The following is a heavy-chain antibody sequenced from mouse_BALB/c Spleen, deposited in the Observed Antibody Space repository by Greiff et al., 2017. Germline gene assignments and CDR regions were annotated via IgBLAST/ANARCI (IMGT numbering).Heavy chain of an antibody. V-gene: IGHV1-63*02. Sequence: VQLQESGAELVRPGTSVKISCKASGYTFTNYWLGWVKQRPGHGLEWIGDIYPGGGYTNYNEKFKGKATLTADTSSSTAYMQLSSLTSEDSAVYFCAPYYYGSSSYAMDYWGQGTSVTVSS. CDR3: APYYYGSSSYAMDY. CDR1: GYTFTNYW. J-gene: IGHJ4*01. CDR2: IYPGGGYT. D-gene: IGHD1-1*01.